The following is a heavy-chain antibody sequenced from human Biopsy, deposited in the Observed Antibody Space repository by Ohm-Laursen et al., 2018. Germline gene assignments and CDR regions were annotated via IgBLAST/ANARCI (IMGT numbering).Heavy chain of an antibody. CDR3: ARMDCSGGSCHYYSYGMDV. CDR1: GGSLSSYY. D-gene: IGHD2-15*01. Sequence: SETLSLTCTVSGGSLSSYYWGWIRQPPGKGLECIGNIHHSGSTNYNPSLKSRLTISVDTSKNQFSLKLSSVTAADTAVYYCARMDCSGGSCHYYSYGMDVWGQGTTVTVSS. V-gene: IGHV4-4*09. J-gene: IGHJ6*02. CDR2: IHHSGST.